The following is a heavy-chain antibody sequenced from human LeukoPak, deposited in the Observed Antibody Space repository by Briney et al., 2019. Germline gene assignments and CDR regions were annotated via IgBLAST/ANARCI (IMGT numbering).Heavy chain of an antibody. CDR3: ARERSDREGYYYYFDY. V-gene: IGHV4-59*01. CDR2: IYYSGST. D-gene: IGHD5-24*01. CDR1: GGSLSTYY. J-gene: IGHJ4*02. Sequence: SETLSLTCTVSGGSLSTYYWSWIRQPPGKGLEWIGYIYYSGSTNYNPSLKSRVTISVDTSKNHFSLKLSSVTAADTAVYYCARERSDREGYYYYFDYWGQGTLVTVSS.